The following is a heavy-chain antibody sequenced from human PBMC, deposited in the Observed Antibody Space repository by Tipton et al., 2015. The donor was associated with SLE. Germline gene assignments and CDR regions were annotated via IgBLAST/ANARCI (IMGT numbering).Heavy chain of an antibody. V-gene: IGHV3-23*01. D-gene: IGHD6-6*01. Sequence: SLRLSCAASGFTFSSYAMSWFRQAPGKGLEWVSGINGRGGETYYADSVKGRFTISRDNSRNTLHLQMISLKVGDTAIYYCAKQEYSGSSDYFDYWGQGALVTVSS. CDR1: GFTFSSYA. CDR3: AKQEYSGSSDYFDY. J-gene: IGHJ4*02. CDR2: INGRGGET.